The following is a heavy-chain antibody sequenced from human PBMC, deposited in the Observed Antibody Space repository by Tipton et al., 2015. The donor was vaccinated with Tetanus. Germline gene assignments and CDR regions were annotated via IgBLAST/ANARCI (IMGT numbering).Heavy chain of an antibody. J-gene: IGHJ6*02. CDR2: IWNDGSYK. V-gene: IGHV3-33*01. CDR1: GFTFSTNA. CDR3: ARVDISQNAYSYVYHGLDV. Sequence: RSLRLSCAASGFTFSTNAMHWVRQAPGKGLEWVAAIWNDGSYKYYADSVKGRFTVSRDNSKNTLYLEMNSLRAEDTAVYYCARVDISQNAYSYVYHGLDVWGQGTTVTVSS. D-gene: IGHD5-18*01.